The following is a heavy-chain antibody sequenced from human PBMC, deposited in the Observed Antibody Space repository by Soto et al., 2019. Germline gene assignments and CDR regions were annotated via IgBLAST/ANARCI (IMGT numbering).Heavy chain of an antibody. Sequence: EVQLVESGGGLVKPGGSLRLSCAASGFTFSSYSMNWVRQAPGKGLEWVSSISSSGSTIYYADSVKGRFTISRDNAKNSLYLQMNSLRAEDTAVYYCASHVPYCGGDCYRGDYWGQGTLVTVFS. CDR3: ASHVPYCGGDCYRGDY. J-gene: IGHJ4*02. CDR2: ISSSGSTI. V-gene: IGHV3-21*01. CDR1: GFTFSSYS. D-gene: IGHD2-21*02.